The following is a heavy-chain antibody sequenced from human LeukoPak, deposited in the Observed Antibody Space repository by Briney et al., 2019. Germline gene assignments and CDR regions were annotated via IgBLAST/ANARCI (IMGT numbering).Heavy chain of an antibody. CDR3: ARAEAVAGTPFDY. CDR2: IIPIFGTA. J-gene: IGHJ4*02. Sequence: ASVKVSCKASGYTFTGYYMHWVRQAPGQGLEWMGGIIPIFGTANYAQKFQGRVTITADESTSTAYMELSSLRSEDTAVYYCARAEAVAGTPFDYWGQGTLVTVSS. D-gene: IGHD6-19*01. V-gene: IGHV1-69*13. CDR1: GYTFTGYY.